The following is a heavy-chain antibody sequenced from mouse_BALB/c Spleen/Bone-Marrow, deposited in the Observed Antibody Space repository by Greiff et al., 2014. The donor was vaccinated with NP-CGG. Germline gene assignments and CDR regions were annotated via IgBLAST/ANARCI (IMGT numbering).Heavy chain of an antibody. J-gene: IGHJ4*01. D-gene: IGHD3-1*01. CDR2: INPYNGVI. CDR3: ARNGPYAMDY. Sequence: VQLQQSGPELVKPGASVNISCKASGYSFTGYYMHWVKQSHVKSLEWIGRINPYNGVISYNQNFKDKASLTVDKSSSTAYMELHSLTSEDSAVYYCARNGPYAMDYWGQGTSVTVSS. CDR1: GYSFTGYY. V-gene: IGHV1-26*01.